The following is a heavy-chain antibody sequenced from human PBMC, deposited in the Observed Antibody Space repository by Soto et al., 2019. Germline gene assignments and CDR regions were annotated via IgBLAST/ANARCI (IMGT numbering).Heavy chain of an antibody. V-gene: IGHV4-39*01. CDR1: GVSISDTSYY. CDR2: IYFNGKT. J-gene: IGHJ4*02. CDR3: ARQGSY. Sequence: QLQLQESGPGLVKPSETLSLTCNVSGVSISDTSYYWGWIRQPPGKGLEWIGTIYFNGKTFYNPFLKGRLTISVYTSKNQISLRLTSVTAADTAVYYCARQGSYWGQGTLVAVSS.